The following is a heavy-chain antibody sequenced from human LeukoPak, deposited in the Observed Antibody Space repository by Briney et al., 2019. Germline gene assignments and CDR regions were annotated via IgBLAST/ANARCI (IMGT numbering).Heavy chain of an antibody. V-gene: IGHV1-2*02. CDR1: GYSFTDKY. CDR2: INPNSGGT. CDR3: ARAGGRSWFDP. Sequence: ASVRVSCKASGYSFTDKYMHWVRQAPGQGLEWMGWINPNSGGTNYAQKFQGRVTMTTDTSMSTAYMELSRLTSDDTAVYYCARAGGRSWFDPWGQGTLVTVSS. J-gene: IGHJ5*02.